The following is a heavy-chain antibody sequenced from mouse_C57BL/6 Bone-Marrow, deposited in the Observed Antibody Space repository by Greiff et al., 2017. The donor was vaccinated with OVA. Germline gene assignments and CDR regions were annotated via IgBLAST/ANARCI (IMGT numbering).Heavy chain of an antibody. D-gene: IGHD1-1*02. Sequence: QVQLKQPGAELVRPGNSVKLSCKASGYTFTSYWVHWVKQRPGQGLEWIGVIDPSGSYTNYKQKFKGKGTLTVDTTSSKAYMQLSSLTSEDSAVYYCAKGGYCFDYWGQGTTLTVSS. V-gene: IGHV1-59*01. CDR3: AKGGYCFDY. J-gene: IGHJ2*01. CDR2: IDPSGSYT. CDR1: GYTFTSYW.